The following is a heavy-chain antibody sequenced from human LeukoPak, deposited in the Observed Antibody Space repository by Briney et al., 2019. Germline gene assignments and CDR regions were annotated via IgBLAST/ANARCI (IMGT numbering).Heavy chain of an antibody. CDR1: GFTFDDYA. CDR3: ARKAYSSGWYHFDY. Sequence: GGSLRLSCAASGFTFDDYAMHWVRQATGKGLEWVSAIGTAGDTYYPGSVKGRFTISRENAKNSLYLQMNSLRAGDTAVYYCARKAYSSGWYHFDYWGQGTLVTVSS. D-gene: IGHD6-19*01. J-gene: IGHJ4*02. V-gene: IGHV3-13*01. CDR2: IGTAGDT.